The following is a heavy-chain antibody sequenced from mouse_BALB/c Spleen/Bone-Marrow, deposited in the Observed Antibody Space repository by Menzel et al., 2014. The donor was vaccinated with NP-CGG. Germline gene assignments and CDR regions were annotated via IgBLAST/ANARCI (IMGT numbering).Heavy chain of an antibody. CDR1: GFDFSRYW. CDR3: ARLDCYGYLNY. D-gene: IGHD1-1*01. Sequence: EVQVVESGGGLVQPGGSLKLSCAASGFDFSRYWTSWVRRAPGKGLEWIGEINPESRTINYSPSLKDKFIISRDNAKNTLYLRLNKVRSEDTALYYCARLDCYGYLNYWGQGTTLTVSS. J-gene: IGHJ2*01. CDR2: INPESRTI. V-gene: IGHV4-1*02.